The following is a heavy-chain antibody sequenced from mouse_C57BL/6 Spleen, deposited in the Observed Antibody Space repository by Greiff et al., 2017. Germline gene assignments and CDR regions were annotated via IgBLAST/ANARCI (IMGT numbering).Heavy chain of an antibody. J-gene: IGHJ3*01. CDR1: GYTFTDYY. Sequence: EVQLQQSGPELVKPGASVKISCKASGYTFTDYYMNWVKQSPGKSLEWIGDINPNNGGTSYNQKFKGKATLTVDKSSSTAYMELRSLTSEDSAVYYCARQELGVPFAYWGQGTLVTVSA. CDR3: ARQELGVPFAY. D-gene: IGHD3-3*01. V-gene: IGHV1-26*01. CDR2: INPNNGGT.